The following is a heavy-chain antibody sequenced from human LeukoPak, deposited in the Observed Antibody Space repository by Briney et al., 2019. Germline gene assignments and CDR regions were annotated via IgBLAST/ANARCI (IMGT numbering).Heavy chain of an antibody. D-gene: IGHD3-22*01. CDR2: IYYSGST. CDR1: GGSISSGGYY. CDR3: ARDSYYDSSGYYYGFDP. Sequence: SETLTLTCTVSGGSISSGGYYWSWIAQHPGKGLEWIGYIYYSGSTYYNPFLKSRVTISVDTSKNQFSLKLSSVTAADTAVYYCARDSYYDSSGYYYGFDPWGQGTLVTVSS. V-gene: IGHV4-31*03. J-gene: IGHJ5*02.